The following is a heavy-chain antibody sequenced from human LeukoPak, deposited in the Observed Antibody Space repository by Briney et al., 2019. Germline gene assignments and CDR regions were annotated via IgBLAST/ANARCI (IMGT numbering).Heavy chain of an antibody. CDR2: INPNSGGT. D-gene: IGHD3-10*01. CDR1: GYTFTGYY. V-gene: IGHV1-2*02. J-gene: IGHJ4*02. Sequence: ASVKVSCKASGYTFTGYYMHWVRQAPGQGLEWMGWINPNSGGTNYAQKFQGRVTMTRDTSISTAYMELSRLRSDATAVYYCASSRLLWFGELPFDYWGQGTLVTVSS. CDR3: ASSRLLWFGELPFDY.